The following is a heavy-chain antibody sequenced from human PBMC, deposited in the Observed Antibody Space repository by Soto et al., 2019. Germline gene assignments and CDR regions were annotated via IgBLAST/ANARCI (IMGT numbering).Heavy chain of an antibody. D-gene: IGHD6-19*01. CDR1: GFSLRASGVG. J-gene: IGHJ1*01. CDR3: AHTVAGKPAEYFQH. V-gene: IGHV2-5*01. Sequence: GSGPTLVNPTQTLTLTCTFSGFSLRASGVGVGWIRQPPGKALEWLALIYWNDDKRYSPSLRSRLTITKDTSKNQVVLAVTNMDPVDTATYYCAHTVAGKPAEYFQHWGLGTLVTVSS. CDR2: IYWNDDK.